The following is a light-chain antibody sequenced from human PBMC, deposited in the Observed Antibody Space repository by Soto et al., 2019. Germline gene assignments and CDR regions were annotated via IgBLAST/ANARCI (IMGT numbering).Light chain of an antibody. J-gene: IGKJ4*01. Sequence: EIVLTQSPGTLSLSPGERATLSCRASQSVSSSFLAWYQQKPGQAPRLLIYGASSRATSIPDRFSGSGSGRDFTLTISRLEPEDVAVYYCQQYGSSPLTFGGETKVEIK. CDR2: GAS. V-gene: IGKV3-20*01. CDR1: QSVSSSF. CDR3: QQYGSSPLT.